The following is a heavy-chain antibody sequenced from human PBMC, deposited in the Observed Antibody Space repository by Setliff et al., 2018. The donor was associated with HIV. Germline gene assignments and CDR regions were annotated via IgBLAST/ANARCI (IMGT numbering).Heavy chain of an antibody. CDR3: VRGVQSPPHYSYYYMDV. Sequence: SVKVSCKASRSTFNSHTINWVRQAPGQGLDWMGRIVPILGVANYAQRFQGKVTITADKSTSTAYMELTSLRFDDTAMYYCVRGVQSPPHYSYYYMDVWGEGTMVTVS. CDR2: IVPILGVA. V-gene: IGHV1-69*02. D-gene: IGHD3-3*01. J-gene: IGHJ6*03. CDR1: RSTFNSHT.